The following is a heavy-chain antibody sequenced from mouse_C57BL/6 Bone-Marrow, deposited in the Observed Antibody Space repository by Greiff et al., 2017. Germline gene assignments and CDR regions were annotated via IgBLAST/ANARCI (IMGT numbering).Heavy chain of an antibody. J-gene: IGHJ2*01. V-gene: IGHV1-55*01. CDR2: IYPTSGRT. CDR1: GYTFTSYW. CDR3: ARSGPRGRSLDY. Sequence: VQLQQPGAELVKPGASVTMSCTASGYTFTSYWFTWVKPRPGQGLEWMGDIYPTSGRTTYNEKFKSKARLTVDPSSNTAYMQLSSLTSEDSAVFYCARSGPRGRSLDYWGQGTTLTVTA. D-gene: IGHD3-1*01.